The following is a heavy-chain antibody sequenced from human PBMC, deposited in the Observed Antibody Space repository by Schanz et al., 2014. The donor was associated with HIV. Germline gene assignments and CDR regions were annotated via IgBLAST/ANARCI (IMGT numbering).Heavy chain of an antibody. CDR2: INPKTGGT. J-gene: IGHJ4*02. Sequence: QVQLVQSGAEVKKPGASVKVSCKASGYSFSDYYIHWVRQAPGQGLEWMGWINPKTGGTHLAPMFQGRVAVTRDTSLTTAYLEVPRLTSADTAVFYCARSRYHQFLGYFDLWGQGSLVTVSS. CDR1: GYSFSDYY. CDR3: ARSRYHQFLGYFDL. V-gene: IGHV1-2*02. D-gene: IGHD3-22*01.